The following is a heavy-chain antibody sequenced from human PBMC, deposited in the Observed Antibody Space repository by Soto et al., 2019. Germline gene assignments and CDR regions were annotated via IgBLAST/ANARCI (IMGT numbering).Heavy chain of an antibody. CDR2: IVVGSGNT. D-gene: IGHD3-3*01. J-gene: IGHJ4*02. Sequence: ASVKVSCKASGFTFTSSAVQWVRQARGQRLEWIGWIVVGSGNTNYAQKFQERVTITRDMSTSTAYMELSSLRSEDTAVYYCAASYYDFWSGYYTLFDYWGQGTLVTVSS. V-gene: IGHV1-58*01. CDR1: GFTFTSSA. CDR3: AASYYDFWSGYYTLFDY.